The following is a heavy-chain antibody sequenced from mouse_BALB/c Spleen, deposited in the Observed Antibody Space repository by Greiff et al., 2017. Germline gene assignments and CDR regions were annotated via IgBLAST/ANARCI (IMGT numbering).Heavy chain of an antibody. V-gene: IGHV1-9*01. CDR1: GYTFSSYW. D-gene: IGHD1-2*01. J-gene: IGHJ3*01. CDR2: ILPGSGST. Sequence: VKVVESGAELMKPGASVKISCKATGYTFSSYWIEWVKQRPGHGLEWIGEILPGSGSTNYNEKFKGKATFTADTSSNTAYMQLSSLTSEDSAVYYCARSGLRLHWFAYWGQGTLVTVSA. CDR3: ARSGLRLHWFAY.